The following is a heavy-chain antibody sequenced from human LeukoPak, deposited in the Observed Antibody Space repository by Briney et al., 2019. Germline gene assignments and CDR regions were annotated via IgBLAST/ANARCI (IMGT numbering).Heavy chain of an antibody. D-gene: IGHD3-10*01. CDR1: GGSISSSSYY. J-gene: IGHJ6*03. V-gene: IGHV4-39*07. Sequence: SETLSLTCTVSGGSISSSSYYWGWTRQPPGKGLEWIVSIYYSGSTYYNPSLKSRVTISVDTSKNQFSLKLSSVTAADTAVYYCARDQATMVRGAEKRYYYYYMDVWGKGTTVTVSS. CDR2: IYYSGST. CDR3: ARDQATMVRGAEKRYYYYYMDV.